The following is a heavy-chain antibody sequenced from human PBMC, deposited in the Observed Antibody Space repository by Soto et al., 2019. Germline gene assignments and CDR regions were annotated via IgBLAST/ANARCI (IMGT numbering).Heavy chain of an antibody. CDR1: GFSLSTSGVG. V-gene: IGHV2-5*02. D-gene: IGHD3-9*01. CDR2: IYWDDDK. J-gene: IGHJ5*02. CDR3: AHSGYDILTGYVWFDP. Sequence: QITLKESGPTLVKPTQTLTLTCTFSGFSLSTSGVGVGWIRQPPGKALEWLALIYWDDDKRYSPSLKSRLTINKDTSKSQVVLTMTKMDPVDTATYYCAHSGYDILTGYVWFDPWGQGTLVTVSS.